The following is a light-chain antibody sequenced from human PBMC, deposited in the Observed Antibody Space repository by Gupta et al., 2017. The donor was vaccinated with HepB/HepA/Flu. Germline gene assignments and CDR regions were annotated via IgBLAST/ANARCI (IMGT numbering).Light chain of an antibody. V-gene: IGKV1-9*01. CDR3: QQRNSYPLT. J-gene: IGKJ4*01. Sequence: DIQLTQSPSFLSASVGDRVTITCRATQGISSYLVWYQQKPGKAPKLLIYAASTLQSGVPLRFSGGGSGTEFTLTISSLQPEDFATYYCQQRNSYPLTFGGGTKVEIK. CDR2: AAS. CDR1: QGISSY.